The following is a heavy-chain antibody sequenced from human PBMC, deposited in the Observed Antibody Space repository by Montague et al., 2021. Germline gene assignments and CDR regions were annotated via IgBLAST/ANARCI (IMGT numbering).Heavy chain of an antibody. V-gene: IGHV4-39*01. Sequence: SETLSLTCTVSGGSISSNSYWWAWIRQPPGKGLEYVGTTFNTGSSYYSPSLKSRVTISVDTSKNQFSLRLSAVTAADTAVYYCARSLYCIGGSCYSGFDPGGQGTMVTGSS. CDR2: TFNTGSS. D-gene: IGHD2-15*01. CDR3: ARSLYCIGGSCYSGFDP. J-gene: IGHJ5*02. CDR1: GGSISSNSYW.